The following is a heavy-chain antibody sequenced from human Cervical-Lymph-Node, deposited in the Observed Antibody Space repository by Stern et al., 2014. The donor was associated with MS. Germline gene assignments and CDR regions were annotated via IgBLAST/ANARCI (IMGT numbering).Heavy chain of an antibody. CDR3: AGAFWSGYYSGYYFDY. D-gene: IGHD3-3*01. V-gene: IGHV1-69*01. J-gene: IGHJ4*02. Sequence: VQLEESGAEVKKPGSSVKVSCKASGGIFSSYTISWVRQAPGQGLEWIGGIIPIFGTASYAQNLQGRVTIAADESSSTAFMEMRTLRAEDAAVYCCAGAFWSGYYSGYYFDYWGQGTLVTVSS. CDR2: IIPIFGTA. CDR1: GGIFSSYT.